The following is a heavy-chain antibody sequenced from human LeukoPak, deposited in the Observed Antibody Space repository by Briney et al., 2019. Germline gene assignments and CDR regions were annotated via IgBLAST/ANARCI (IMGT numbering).Heavy chain of an antibody. Sequence: SETLSLTCNVSGGSISSSSYYWGWIRQPPGKGLEWIGSIYYSGSTYYNPSLKSRVTISVDTSKNQFSLKLSSVTAADTAVYYCAGFAYYYGSGSRSFDYWGQGTLVTVSS. CDR2: IYYSGST. V-gene: IGHV4-39*01. D-gene: IGHD3-10*01. CDR1: GGSISSSSYY. J-gene: IGHJ4*02. CDR3: AGFAYYYGSGSRSFDY.